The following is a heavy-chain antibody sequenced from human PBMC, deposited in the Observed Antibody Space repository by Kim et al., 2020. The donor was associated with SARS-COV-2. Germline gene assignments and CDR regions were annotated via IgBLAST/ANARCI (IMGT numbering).Heavy chain of an antibody. Sequence: GGSLRLSCAASGFTFSTYAMNWVRQAPGKGLQWVSGIFANGGGTFYADSVKGRFTISRDNSRNTLFLQMNSLRVEDTGIYYCAKDIRRDSGWDIDYWGQG. CDR3: AKDIRRDSGWDIDY. CDR1: GFTFSTYA. J-gene: IGHJ4*02. V-gene: IGHV3-23*01. CDR2: IFANGGGT. D-gene: IGHD1-26*01.